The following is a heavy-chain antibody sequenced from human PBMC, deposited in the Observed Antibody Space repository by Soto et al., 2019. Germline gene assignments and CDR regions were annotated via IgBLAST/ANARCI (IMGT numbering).Heavy chain of an antibody. D-gene: IGHD6-19*01. CDR1: GFTFSRYS. CDR3: ARGQQASTYSSGWYAPDY. Sequence: GSLRLSCAASGFTFSRYSMNWVRQAAGKGLEWVSSISSSSSYIYYADSVKGRFTISRDNAKNSLYLQMNSLRAEDTAVYYCARGQQASTYSSGWYAPDYWGQGTLVTVSS. V-gene: IGHV3-21*01. CDR2: ISSSSSYI. J-gene: IGHJ4*02.